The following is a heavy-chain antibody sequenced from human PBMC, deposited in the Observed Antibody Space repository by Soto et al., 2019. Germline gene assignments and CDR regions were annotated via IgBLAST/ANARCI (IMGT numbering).Heavy chain of an antibody. CDR1: GGSISSCGYS. CDR3: ARGAYNWNEPAFDY. D-gene: IGHD1-20*01. V-gene: IGHV4-31*02. Sequence: PSETLSLTCTVPGGSISSCGYSWSWIRQHPGKGLEWIGYIYYSGSTYYNPSLKSRVTISVDTSKNQFSLKLSSVTAADTAVYYCARGAYNWNEPAFDYWGQGTLVTVSS. J-gene: IGHJ4*02. CDR2: IYYSGST.